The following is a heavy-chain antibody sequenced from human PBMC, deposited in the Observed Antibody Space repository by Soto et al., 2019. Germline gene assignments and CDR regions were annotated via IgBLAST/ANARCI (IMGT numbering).Heavy chain of an antibody. CDR2: SYYTGRT. CDR3: ARGRKRFDF. Sequence: QVQLQESGPGLVKPSETLSLTCTVSGGSISSYYWSWIRQPPGRGLEWIGYSYYTGRTNYIPSLNSTVTISVDTSNHQFSMKLTSVTAADTAVYYCARGRKRFDFWGQGTLVTVSS. J-gene: IGHJ4*02. CDR1: GGSISSYY. V-gene: IGHV4-59*01.